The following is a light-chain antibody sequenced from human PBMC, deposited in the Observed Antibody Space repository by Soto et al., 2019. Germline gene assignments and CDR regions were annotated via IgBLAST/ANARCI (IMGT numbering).Light chain of an antibody. CDR3: LQSCGIPFT. Sequence: IQMTQSPSSLSASVGDRVTITCRASQTISTYLNWYQQKPGKAPKLLIYASSSLQTGVPSRFSGSGSGTDFTLTITSLQPEDFATYICLQSCGIPFTFGQGTKVEVK. CDR2: ASS. V-gene: IGKV1-39*01. CDR1: QTISTY. J-gene: IGKJ1*01.